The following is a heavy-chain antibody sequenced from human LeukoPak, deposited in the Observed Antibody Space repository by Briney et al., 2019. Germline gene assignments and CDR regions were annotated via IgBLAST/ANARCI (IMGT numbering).Heavy chain of an antibody. J-gene: IGHJ4*02. D-gene: IGHD3-10*01. V-gene: IGHV3-33*01. CDR1: GFTFSSYG. Sequence: GGSLRLSCAASGFTFSSYGMHWVRQAPGKGLEWVAVIWYDGSNKYYADSVKGRFTISRDNSKNTLYLQINSLRAEDTAVYYCARSYYYGSGSYYNASPQLYWGQGTLVTVSS. CDR3: ARSYYYGSGSYYNASPQLY. CDR2: IWYDGSNK.